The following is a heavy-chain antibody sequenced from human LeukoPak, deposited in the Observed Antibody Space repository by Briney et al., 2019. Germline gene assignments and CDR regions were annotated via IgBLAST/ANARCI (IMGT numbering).Heavy chain of an antibody. CDR3: ARYYGDYGRWFDP. CDR1: GFTFSSYG. CDR2: ISSSSSYI. V-gene: IGHV3-21*01. D-gene: IGHD4-17*01. J-gene: IGHJ5*02. Sequence: GRSLRLSCAASGFTFSSYGMHWVRQAPGKGLEWVSSISSSSSYIYYADSVKGRFTISRDNAKNSLYLQMNSLRAEDTAVYYCARYYGDYGRWFDPWGQGTLVTVSS.